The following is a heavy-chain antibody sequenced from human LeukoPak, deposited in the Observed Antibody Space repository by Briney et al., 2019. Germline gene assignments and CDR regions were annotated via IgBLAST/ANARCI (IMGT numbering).Heavy chain of an antibody. J-gene: IGHJ6*02. V-gene: IGHV3-30*04. CDR1: GFTFSSYA. CDR2: ISYDGSNK. CDR3: ARDTAMGAYYYGMDV. D-gene: IGHD5-18*01. Sequence: GRSLRLSCAASGFTFSSYAMHWVRQAPGKGLEWVAAISYDGSNKYYADSVKGRFTISRDNSKNTLYLQMNSLRAEDTAVYYCARDTAMGAYYYGMDVWGQGTTVTVSS.